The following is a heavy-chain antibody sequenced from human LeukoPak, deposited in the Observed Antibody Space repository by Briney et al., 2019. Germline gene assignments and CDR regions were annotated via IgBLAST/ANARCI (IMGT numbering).Heavy chain of an antibody. CDR2: VIPIFGTA. CDR3: ARGASSTRFDP. CDR1: GGTFSSYA. V-gene: IGHV1-69*05. Sequence: GASVKVSCKASGGTFSSYAISWVRQAPGQGLEWMGGVIPIFGTANYAQKFQGRVTITTDESTSTAYMELSSLRSEDTAVYYCARGASSTRFDPWGQGTLVTVSS. D-gene: IGHD2-2*01. J-gene: IGHJ5*02.